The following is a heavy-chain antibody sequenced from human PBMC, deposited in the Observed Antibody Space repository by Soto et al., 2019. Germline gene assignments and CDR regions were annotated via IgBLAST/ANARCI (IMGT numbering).Heavy chain of an antibody. CDR1: GDSIKNFY. CDR2: IHFSGNI. CDR3: AREGPTDAFDY. Sequence: SETLSLTCTVSGDSIKNFYWSLIRQPPGKGLEWIGYIHFSGNINYNPSLKSRVSISIDTSKNQFSLNLSSVTAADTAVYYCAREGPTDAFDYWGQGTLVTVS. V-gene: IGHV4-59*01. J-gene: IGHJ4*02.